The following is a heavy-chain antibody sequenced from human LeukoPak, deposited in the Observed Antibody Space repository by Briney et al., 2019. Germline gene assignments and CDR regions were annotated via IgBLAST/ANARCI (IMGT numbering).Heavy chain of an antibody. CDR3: ARDRYYDGSGYLGY. V-gene: IGHV3-13*01. CDR1: GFTFSNYD. D-gene: IGHD3-22*01. J-gene: IGHJ4*02. Sequence: GGSLRLSCAASGFTFSNYDILCVRQATGNPLEWVSCLGIAGDTYYPGSVKGRFTISTDNAKNSMYLQMNSLRAEDTAVYYCARDRYYDGSGYLGYWGQGTLVTVSS. CDR2: LGIAGDT.